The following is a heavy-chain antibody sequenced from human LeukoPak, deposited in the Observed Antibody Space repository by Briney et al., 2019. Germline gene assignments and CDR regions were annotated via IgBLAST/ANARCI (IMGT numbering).Heavy chain of an antibody. CDR1: GGSFSGYY. CDR2: INDSGST. V-gene: IGHV4-34*01. J-gene: IGHJ4*02. D-gene: IGHD6-6*01. Sequence: SETLSLTCAVYGGSFSGYYWSWIRQPPGKGLEWIGEINDSGSTNYNPSLTSRVTISVDTSKNQFSLKVKSATAADTAVYYCARKLGTGSSAGVIDYWGQRTLVTVSS. CDR3: ARKLGTGSSAGVIDY.